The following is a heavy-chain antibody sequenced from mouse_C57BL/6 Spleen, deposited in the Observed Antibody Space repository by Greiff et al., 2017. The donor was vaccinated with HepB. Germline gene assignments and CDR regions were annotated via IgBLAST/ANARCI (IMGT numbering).Heavy chain of an antibody. CDR2: IWWDDDK. V-gene: IGHV8-8*01. Sequence: QVTLKVSGPGILQPSQTLSLTCSFSGFSLSTFGMGVGWIRQPSGKGLEWLAHIWWDDDKYYNPAMKSRLTISKDTSKHQVFLKIANVDTADTATYYCSRGHYGYDGAWFAYWGQGTLVTVSA. CDR3: SRGHYGYDGAWFAY. D-gene: IGHD2-2*01. J-gene: IGHJ3*01. CDR1: GFSLSTFGMG.